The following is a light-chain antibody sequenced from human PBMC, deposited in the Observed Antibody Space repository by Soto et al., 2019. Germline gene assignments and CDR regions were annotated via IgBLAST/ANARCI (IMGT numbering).Light chain of an antibody. Sequence: QSVLTQPASVSGSPGQSIAISCTGTSSDVGGDHNFVSWYQHHPGKAPKLTIYDVSNRPSGVSDRFSGSKSGNTASLTISGLQAEDEADYYCSSYTSSSTYVFGTGTKVTVL. V-gene: IGLV2-14*03. CDR1: SSDVGGDHNF. CDR3: SSYTSSSTYV. CDR2: DVS. J-gene: IGLJ1*01.